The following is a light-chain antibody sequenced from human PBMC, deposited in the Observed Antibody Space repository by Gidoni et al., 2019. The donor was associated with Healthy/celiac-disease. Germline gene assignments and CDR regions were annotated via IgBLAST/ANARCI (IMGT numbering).Light chain of an antibody. CDR3: QQANSFPPT. CDR1: QGISSW. Sequence: DIHMTQSPSSVSASVGDRVTITCRASQGISSWLAWCQQKPGKAPKLLIYAASSVQSGVPSRFSGSGSGTDFTLTISSLQPEDFATYYCQQANSFPPTFGQGTRLEIK. V-gene: IGKV1D-12*01. CDR2: AAS. J-gene: IGKJ5*01.